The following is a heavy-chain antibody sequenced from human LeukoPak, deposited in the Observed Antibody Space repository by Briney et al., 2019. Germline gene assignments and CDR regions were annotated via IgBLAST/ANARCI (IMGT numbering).Heavy chain of an antibody. CDR2: IYPGDSET. CDR3: ARRHVYNYFFDY. D-gene: IGHD5-24*01. CDR1: GYRSTTYW. J-gene: IGHJ4*02. Sequence: KDGESLKISCKGSGYRSTTYWIAWVRKMPGKGLKWMGIIYPGDSETRYSPSFQGQVTISADKSISTAYLQGSSLKASDTAMYYCARRHVYNYFFDYWGQGTLVTVSS. V-gene: IGHV5-51*01.